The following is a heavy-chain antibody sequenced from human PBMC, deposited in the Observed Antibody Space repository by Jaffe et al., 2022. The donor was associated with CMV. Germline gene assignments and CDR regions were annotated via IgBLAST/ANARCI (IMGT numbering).Heavy chain of an antibody. Sequence: QVQLVQSGAEVKKPGASVKVSCKASGYTFTSYYMHWVRQAPGQGLEWMGIINPSGGSTSYAQKFQGRVTMTRDTSTSTVYMELSSLRSEDTAVYYCARDRRITIFGVVIPNGPVYFQHWGQGTLVTVSS. CDR3: ARDRRITIFGVVIPNGPVYFQH. CDR1: GYTFTSYY. V-gene: IGHV1-46*01. CDR2: INPSGGST. D-gene: IGHD3-3*01. J-gene: IGHJ1*01.